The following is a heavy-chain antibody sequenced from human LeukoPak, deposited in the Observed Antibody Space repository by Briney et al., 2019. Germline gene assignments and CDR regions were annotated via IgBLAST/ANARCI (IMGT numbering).Heavy chain of an antibody. V-gene: IGHV3-23*01. J-gene: IGHJ4*02. CDR2: ISGSGGST. D-gene: IGHD3-16*01. Sequence: QPGGSLRLSCEASGLTFDIYSMSWVRQAPGKGLEWVSAISGSGGSTYYADSVKGRFTISRDNSKNTLYLQMNSLRAEDTAVYYCAKDLMYFDYWGQGTLVTVSS. CDR1: GLTFDIYS. CDR3: AKDLMYFDY.